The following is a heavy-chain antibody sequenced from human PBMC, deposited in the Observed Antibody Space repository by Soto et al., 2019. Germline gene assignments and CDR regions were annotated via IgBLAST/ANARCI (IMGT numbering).Heavy chain of an antibody. CDR1: GYTFTSYG. J-gene: IGHJ4*02. CDR3: ASGYMLQDISLCLF. V-gene: IGHV1-18*01. CDR2: ISPFNGNT. D-gene: IGHD3-16*01. Sequence: QVQLVQSGAEVKKPGASVKVSCKASGYTFTSYGISWVRQAPGQGLEWMGWISPFNGNTKYAQKFQGRVTVTTDTSTNAAYKVLKSLRSDATAFYFCASGYMLQDISLCLFWGQGTLVTVSS.